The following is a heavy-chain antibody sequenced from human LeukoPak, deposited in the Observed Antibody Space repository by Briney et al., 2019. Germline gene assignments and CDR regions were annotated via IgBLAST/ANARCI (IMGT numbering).Heavy chain of an antibody. V-gene: IGHV4-34*01. Sequence: SETLSLTCAVYVGSFSGYYWSWIRQPPGKGLEWIGEINHSGSTNYNSSLKSRVTISVDTSKNQFSLKLSSVTAADTAVYYCARSHLYDTTLSGYFDYWGQGTLVTVSS. CDR1: VGSFSGYY. CDR3: ARSHLYDTTLSGYFDY. D-gene: IGHD3-22*01. J-gene: IGHJ4*02. CDR2: INHSGST.